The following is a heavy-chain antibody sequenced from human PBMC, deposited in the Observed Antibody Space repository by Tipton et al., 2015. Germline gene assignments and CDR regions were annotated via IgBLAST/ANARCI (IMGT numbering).Heavy chain of an antibody. Sequence: TLSLTCTVSGGSVNSANYYWSWIRQPPGKGLEWIGYISYSGSTHYNPSFKSRVAISDDTSKNQFSLTLNSVTAADTAVYYCARDLEHGMDVWGQGTTVTVSS. J-gene: IGHJ6*02. CDR2: ISYSGST. CDR1: GGSVNSANYY. V-gene: IGHV4-61*01. D-gene: IGHD5-24*01. CDR3: ARDLEHGMDV.